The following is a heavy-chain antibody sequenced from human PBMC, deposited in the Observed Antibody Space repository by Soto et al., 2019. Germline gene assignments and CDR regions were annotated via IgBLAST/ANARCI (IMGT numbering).Heavy chain of an antibody. V-gene: IGHV3-23*01. CDR3: AKGRMSYYYDSSGPFDY. D-gene: IGHD3-22*01. Sequence: VGALSHSCAASGFTFSSFALSWGRQAPGKGVEGVAAMSGGGDDKYYADSVKGRVTISRDNSKNTLYLQMNSLRAEDTAVYYCAKGRMSYYYDSSGPFDYWGQGTLVTVSS. J-gene: IGHJ4*02. CDR2: MSGGGDDK. CDR1: GFTFSSFA.